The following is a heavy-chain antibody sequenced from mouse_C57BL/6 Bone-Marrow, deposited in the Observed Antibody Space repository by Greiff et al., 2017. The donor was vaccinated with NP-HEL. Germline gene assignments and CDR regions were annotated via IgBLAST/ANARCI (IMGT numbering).Heavy chain of an antibody. D-gene: IGHD1-1*01. V-gene: IGHV14-3*01. CDR1: GFNIKNTY. J-gene: IGHJ3*01. CDR3: APHYYGSSWFAY. CDR2: IDPANGNT. Sequence: VQLKQSVAELVRPGASVKLSCTASGFNIKNTYMHWVKQRPEQGLEWIGRIDPANGNTKYAPKFQGKATITADTSSNTAYLQLSSLTSEDTAIYYCAPHYYGSSWFAYWGQGALVTVSA.